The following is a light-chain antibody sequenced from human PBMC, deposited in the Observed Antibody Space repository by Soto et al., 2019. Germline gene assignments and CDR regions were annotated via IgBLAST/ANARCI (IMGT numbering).Light chain of an antibody. V-gene: IGKV1-5*03. Sequence: DIPMTQSPSTLSASVGDRVTITCRASQSISSWLAWYQQKPGNAPKLLIYKATSLESGGPTRFSGSGSGTEFTLTISSLQPDDFATYYCQQYNSYSGYTFGQGTKREIK. J-gene: IGKJ2*01. CDR3: QQYNSYSGYT. CDR2: KAT. CDR1: QSISSW.